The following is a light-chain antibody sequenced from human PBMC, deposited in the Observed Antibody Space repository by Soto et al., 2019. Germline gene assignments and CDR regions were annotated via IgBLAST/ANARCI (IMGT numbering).Light chain of an antibody. Sequence: QSALTQPPSASGSPGQSVTIYCTGTSSDVGGYDFVSWYQQHPGKAPKLVIYEVTRRPSGVPDRFSGSKSGNTASLTVSGLQAEDEAVYYCSSYAGSTIFGGGTKLTVL. CDR2: EVT. V-gene: IGLV2-8*01. CDR1: SSDVGGYDF. J-gene: IGLJ2*01. CDR3: SSYAGSTI.